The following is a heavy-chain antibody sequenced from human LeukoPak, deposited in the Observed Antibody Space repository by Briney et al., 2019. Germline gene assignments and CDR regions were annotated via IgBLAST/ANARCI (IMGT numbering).Heavy chain of an antibody. D-gene: IGHD3-10*01. CDR3: ASRRGVYRDWFDP. CDR2: IKQDGSEK. J-gene: IGHJ5*02. Sequence: GSLRLSCAASGFTFSSYWMSWVRQAPGKGLESVANIKQDGSEKYYVDSVKGRFTISRDNANNSSYLQMNSLRAEDTAVYYCASRRGVYRDWFDPWGQGTLVTVSS. V-gene: IGHV3-7*02. CDR1: GFTFSSYW.